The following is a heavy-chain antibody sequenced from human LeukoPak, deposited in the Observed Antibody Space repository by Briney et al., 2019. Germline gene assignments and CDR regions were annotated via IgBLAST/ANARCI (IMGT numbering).Heavy chain of an antibody. Sequence: PGGSLRLSCTASGITFGDYAMSWFRQAPGKGLEWVGFIRSRAYGGTTEYAASVKGRFTISRDDSKSIAYLQMNSLKTEDTAVYYCTLRGYSYGYYFDYWGQGTLVTVSS. J-gene: IGHJ4*02. CDR2: IRSRAYGGTT. CDR1: GITFGDYA. CDR3: TLRGYSYGYYFDY. D-gene: IGHD5-18*01. V-gene: IGHV3-49*03.